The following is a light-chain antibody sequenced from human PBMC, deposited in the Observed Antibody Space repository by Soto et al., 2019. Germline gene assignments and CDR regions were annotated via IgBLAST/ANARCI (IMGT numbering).Light chain of an antibody. CDR3: QQYSSYVT. CDR1: QTISSW. CDR2: KAS. J-gene: IGKJ1*01. V-gene: IGKV1-5*03. Sequence: DIQMTQSPSTLSASVGDRVTINCRASQTISSWWAWYQQKPGKAPKLLIYKASSLERGVTSRFSGSVSGTDFTRAISSLQPDDFATYYCQQYSSYVTFGQGTKVEIK.